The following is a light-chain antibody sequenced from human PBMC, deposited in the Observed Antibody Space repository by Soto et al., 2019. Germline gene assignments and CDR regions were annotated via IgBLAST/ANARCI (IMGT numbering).Light chain of an antibody. V-gene: IGKV3-20*01. Sequence: EIVLTEAPCTLSLSPLDRGTLSCRASQNLGTLYLAWFQQKSGQAPRLLIYSASRRATGIPDRFTGSGSGTDFTLTINRVEPEDFAVYFCQQYAGSPRTFGQGTKVDIK. CDR3: QQYAGSPRT. CDR2: SAS. J-gene: IGKJ1*01. CDR1: QNLGTLY.